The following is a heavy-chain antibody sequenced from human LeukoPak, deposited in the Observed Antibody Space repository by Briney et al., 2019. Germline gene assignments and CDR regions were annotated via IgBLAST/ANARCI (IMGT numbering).Heavy chain of an antibody. D-gene: IGHD3-22*01. Sequence: ASVKVSCKASGYTFTVYFMHWVRQAPGQGLEWMGWINPNSGGTNYAQKFQGRVTMTRDTAISKAYMELSRLRSDDTAVYYCARELNYDSSGYYFDYWGQGTLVTVSS. V-gene: IGHV1-2*02. CDR3: ARELNYDSSGYYFDY. CDR2: INPNSGGT. CDR1: GYTFTVYF. J-gene: IGHJ4*02.